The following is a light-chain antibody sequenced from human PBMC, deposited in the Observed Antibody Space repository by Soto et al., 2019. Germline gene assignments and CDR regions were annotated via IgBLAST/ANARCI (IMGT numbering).Light chain of an antibody. Sequence: QSVLTQPASVSGSPGQSITISCTGTSSDVGGYNYVSWFQQYPGKAPKLMIYDVNTRPSGVSNRFSGSKSGNTASLTISGLQAEDEADYYCSSYTTTDTYVFGTGTKLTVL. V-gene: IGLV2-14*01. CDR3: SSYTTTDTYV. CDR2: DVN. J-gene: IGLJ1*01. CDR1: SSDVGGYNY.